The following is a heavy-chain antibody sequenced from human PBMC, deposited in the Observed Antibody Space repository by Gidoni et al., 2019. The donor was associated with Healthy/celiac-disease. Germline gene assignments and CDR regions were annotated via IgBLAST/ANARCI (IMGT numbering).Heavy chain of an antibody. CDR2: INHSGST. Sequence: GGSFSGYYWSWIRQPPGKGLEWIGEINHSGSTNYNPSLKSRVTISVDTSKNQFSLKLSSVTAADTAVYYCARARDRIYYDSSGPHDYWGQGTLVTVSS. D-gene: IGHD3-22*01. CDR1: GGSFSGYY. J-gene: IGHJ4*02. V-gene: IGHV4-34*01. CDR3: ARARDRIYYDSSGPHDY.